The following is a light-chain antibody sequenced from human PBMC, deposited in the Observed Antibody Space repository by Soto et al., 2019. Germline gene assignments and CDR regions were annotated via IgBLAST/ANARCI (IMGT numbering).Light chain of an antibody. J-gene: IGLJ3*02. Sequence: QSVLTQPPSASGTLGQRVTISCSGSSSNIGSNTVNWYQKLPGTAPKLLIYSDNQRPSGVPDRFSGSKSGTSASLAISGLQSDDEAGYYCAAWDDSLDGQGVFGGGTKLTVL. CDR2: SDN. CDR3: AAWDDSLDGQGV. CDR1: SSNIGSNT. V-gene: IGLV1-44*01.